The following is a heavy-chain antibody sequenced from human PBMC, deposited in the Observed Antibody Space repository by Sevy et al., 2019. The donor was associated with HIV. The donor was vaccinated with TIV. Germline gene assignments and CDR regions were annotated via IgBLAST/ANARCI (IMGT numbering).Heavy chain of an antibody. CDR2: IDPSAGNA. Sequence: ASVKVSCKASGDTFTNNYMHWVRQAPGQGLEWMGIIDPSAGNASYAQRFQGRVTMTRDTSMSTLYMDLNSLRSEDTAVYYCVRADPAQHFDSWGQGTLVTVSS. CDR1: GDTFTNNY. J-gene: IGHJ4*02. CDR3: VRADPAQHFDS. V-gene: IGHV1-46*01.